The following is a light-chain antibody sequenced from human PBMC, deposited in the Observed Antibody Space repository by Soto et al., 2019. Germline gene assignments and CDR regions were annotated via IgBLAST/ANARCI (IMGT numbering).Light chain of an antibody. V-gene: IGLV2-14*01. CDR2: EVT. Sequence: QSALTQPASVSGSHGQSITISCTGTSSDVGGYNYVSWYQQHPGKAPKLMIYEVTNRPSGVSNRFSGSKSVNTASLTISGLQAEDEADYYCSSYTSSSTVVFGGGTKLTVL. CDR1: SSDVGGYNY. CDR3: SSYTSSSTVV. J-gene: IGLJ2*01.